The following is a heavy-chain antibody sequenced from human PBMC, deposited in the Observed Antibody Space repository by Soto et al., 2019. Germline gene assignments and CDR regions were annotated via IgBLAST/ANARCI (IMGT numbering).Heavy chain of an antibody. J-gene: IGHJ6*02. D-gene: IGHD1-26*01. CDR2: ISSSSNSI. V-gene: IGHV3-48*02. CDR1: GFTFSSYS. CDR3: AKDLPLACWVGGMDV. Sequence: EVQVVESGGGLVQPGGSLRLSCAASGFTFSSYSMNWVRQAPGKGLEWVSYISSSSNSIYYADSVKGRFTISRDNAKNSLFLQMNSLRDADTAVYYCAKDLPLACWVGGMDVWGQGTTVTVSS.